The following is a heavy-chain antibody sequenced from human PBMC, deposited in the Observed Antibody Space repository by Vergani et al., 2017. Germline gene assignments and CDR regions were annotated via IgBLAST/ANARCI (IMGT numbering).Heavy chain of an antibody. CDR1: GGSFSGYY. CDR3: ARGLGGYYYYYGMDV. J-gene: IGHJ6*02. CDR2: INHSGST. Sequence: QVQLQQWGAGLLKPSETLSLTCAVYGGSFSGYYWSWIRQPPGKGLEWIGEINHSGSTNYNPSLKSRVTISVVTSKNQFSLKLSSVTAADTAVYYCARGLGGYYYYYGMDVWGQGTTVTVSS. V-gene: IGHV4-34*01. D-gene: IGHD6-25*01.